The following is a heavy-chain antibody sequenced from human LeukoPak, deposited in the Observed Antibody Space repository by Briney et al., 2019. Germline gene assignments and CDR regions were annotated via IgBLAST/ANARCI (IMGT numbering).Heavy chain of an antibody. CDR3: AKDIGYCSSTSCYGGLDY. CDR2: ISGSGGST. Sequence: GGSLRLSCADSGFTFSSYAMSWVRQAPGKGLEWVSAISGSGGSTYYADSVKGRFTVSRDNSKNTLYLQMNSLRAEDTAVYYCAKDIGYCSSTSCYGGLDYWGQGTLVTVSS. J-gene: IGHJ4*02. D-gene: IGHD2-2*03. CDR1: GFTFSSYA. V-gene: IGHV3-23*01.